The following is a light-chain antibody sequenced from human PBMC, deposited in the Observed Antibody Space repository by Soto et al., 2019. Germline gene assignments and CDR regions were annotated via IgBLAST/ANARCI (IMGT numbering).Light chain of an antibody. CDR1: SGHSSYI. J-gene: IGLJ3*02. V-gene: IGLV4-60*02. CDR3: ETWDSNTYWV. CDR2: LEGSGSY. Sequence: QAVLTQSSSASASLGSSVKLTCTLSSGHSSYIIAWHQQQPGKAPRYLMKLEGSGSYNKGSGVPDRFSGSSSGADRYLTISNLQFEDEADYYCETWDSNTYWVFGGGTKLTVL.